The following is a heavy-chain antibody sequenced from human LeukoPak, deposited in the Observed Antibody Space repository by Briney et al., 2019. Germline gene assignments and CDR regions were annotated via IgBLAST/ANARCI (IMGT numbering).Heavy chain of an antibody. V-gene: IGHV1-69*06. CDR3: ASGQFCGGDCYLDYYYYYMDV. Sequence: ASVKVSCKASGGTFSSYAISWVRQAPGQGLEWMGGIIPIFGTANYAQKFQGRVTITADKSTSTAYMELSSLRSEDTAVYYCASGQFCGGDCYLDYYYYYMDVWGKGTTVTASS. D-gene: IGHD2-21*02. J-gene: IGHJ6*03. CDR1: GGTFSSYA. CDR2: IIPIFGTA.